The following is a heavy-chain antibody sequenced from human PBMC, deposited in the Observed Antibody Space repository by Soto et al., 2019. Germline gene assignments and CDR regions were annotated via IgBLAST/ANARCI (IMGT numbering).Heavy chain of an antibody. CDR2: ITDSGSDT. CDR3: AKLGSSSWSPHYYFDY. D-gene: IGHD2-2*01. V-gene: IGHV3-23*01. Sequence: GGSLRLSCAASGFTFNNYAMGWVRQAPEKGLEWVSAITDSGSDTYYVDSVKGRFTISRDNSKSTLYLQMNSLRAEDTAVYYCAKLGSSSWSPHYYFDYWGQGTLVTVSS. J-gene: IGHJ4*02. CDR1: GFTFNNYA.